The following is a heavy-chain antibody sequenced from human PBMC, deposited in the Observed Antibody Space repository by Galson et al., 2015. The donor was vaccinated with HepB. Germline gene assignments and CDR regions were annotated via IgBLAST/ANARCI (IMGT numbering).Heavy chain of an antibody. CDR1: GFTFSRYW. CDR2: IKQDGSEK. Sequence: SLRLSCAASGFTFSRYWMSWVRQAPGKGLEWVANIKQDGSEKYYVDSVKGRFTISRDNAKNSLYLQMNSLRAEDTAVYYCARDREWGSSWQNDAFDIWGQGTMVTVSS. J-gene: IGHJ3*02. CDR3: ARDREWGSSWQNDAFDI. D-gene: IGHD6-13*01. V-gene: IGHV3-7*01.